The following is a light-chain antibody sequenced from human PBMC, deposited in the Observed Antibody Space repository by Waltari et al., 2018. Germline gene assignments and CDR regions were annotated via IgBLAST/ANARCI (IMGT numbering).Light chain of an antibody. CDR2: EDT. V-gene: IGLV2-23*01. CDR3: CSYAGRHTSHV. CDR1: SNDVGSYDL. J-gene: IGLJ1*01. Sequence: QSALTQLASVSGSPGQSLTLSYTGSSNDVGSYDLVSWYQQQPGKVPKLIIYEDTKRPSGVSDRVSGSKSGNTASLTISGLQAEDEADYYCCSYAGRHTSHVFGTGTKVTVL.